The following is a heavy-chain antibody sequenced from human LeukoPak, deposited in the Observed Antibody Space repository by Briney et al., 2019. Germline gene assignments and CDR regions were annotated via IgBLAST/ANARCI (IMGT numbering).Heavy chain of an antibody. J-gene: IGHJ4*02. CDR2: ISGSGGST. Sequence: PGGSLRLSCVPSGCTFSSYAMSWVRQAPGKGLEWVSAISGSGGSTYYADSVKGRFTISRDNSKNTLYLQMNSLRAEDTAVYYCAKDPTYVVRGVSNYWGQGTLVAVPS. CDR1: GCTFSSYA. D-gene: IGHD3-10*01. V-gene: IGHV3-23*01. CDR3: AKDPTYVVRGVSNY.